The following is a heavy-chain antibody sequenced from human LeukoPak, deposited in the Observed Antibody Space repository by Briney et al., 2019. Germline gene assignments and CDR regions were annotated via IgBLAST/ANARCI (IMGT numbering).Heavy chain of an antibody. V-gene: IGHV1-69*05. CDR1: GGTFSSYA. CDR2: IIPIFGTA. J-gene: IGHJ4*02. D-gene: IGHD3-22*01. CDR3: ARASIQDYYDSSGSFDY. Sequence: ASVKVSCKASGGTFSSYAISWVRQAPGQGLEWVGGIIPIFGTANYAQKFQGRVTITTDESTSTAYMELSSLRSEDTAVYYCARASIQDYYDSSGSFDYWGQGTLVTVSS.